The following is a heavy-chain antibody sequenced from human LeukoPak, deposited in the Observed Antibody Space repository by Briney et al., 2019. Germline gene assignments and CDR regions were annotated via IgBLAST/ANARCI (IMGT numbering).Heavy chain of an antibody. Sequence: GGSLRLSCAASGFTFSSYGMSWVRQAPGKGLEWVSAISGSGGSTYYADSVKGRFTISRDNSKNTLYPQMNSLRAEDTAVYYCAKITMVRDYYMDVWGKGTTVTISS. V-gene: IGHV3-23*01. CDR3: AKITMVRDYYMDV. CDR1: GFTFSSYG. J-gene: IGHJ6*03. CDR2: ISGSGGST. D-gene: IGHD3-10*01.